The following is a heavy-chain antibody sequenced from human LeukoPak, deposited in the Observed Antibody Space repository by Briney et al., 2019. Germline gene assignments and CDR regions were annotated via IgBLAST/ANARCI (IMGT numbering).Heavy chain of an antibody. Sequence: ASVKVSCKASGYTFINNWMHWVRQAPGQGLEWVGLINPTGTTTLYAQKFQGRVTMTRDMSTSTVYMELSSLRSEDTAVYYCAREYSSGWYLVGYWGQGTLVTVSS. CDR3: AREYSSGWYLVGY. J-gene: IGHJ4*02. V-gene: IGHV1-46*01. D-gene: IGHD6-19*01. CDR1: GYTFINNW. CDR2: INPTGTTT.